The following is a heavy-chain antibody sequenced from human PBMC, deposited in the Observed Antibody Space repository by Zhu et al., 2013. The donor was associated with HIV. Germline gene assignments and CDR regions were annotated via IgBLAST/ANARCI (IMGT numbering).Heavy chain of an antibody. CDR1: GYTFTSYY. Sequence: QMQLLQSGAEVRNPGASVKLFCKASGYTFTSYYIHWVRQAPGQGLEWMGWISAYNGHTNFAQNLQGRVAMATDTSTGTAYLELRSLTSDDTAVYFCAEFGTGFDYWGQGTLVTVS. CDR2: ISAYNGHT. CDR3: AEFGTGFDY. J-gene: IGHJ4*02. V-gene: IGHV1-18*04. D-gene: IGHD3-16*01.